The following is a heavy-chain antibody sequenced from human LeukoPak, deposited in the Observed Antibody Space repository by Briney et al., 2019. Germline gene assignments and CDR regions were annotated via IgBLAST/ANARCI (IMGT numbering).Heavy chain of an antibody. CDR1: GYTFTSYD. Sequence: ASVKVSCKASGYTFTSYDINWVRQATGQGLEWMGWMNPNSGNTGYAQKFQGRVTMTRNTSISTAYMELSSLRSEDTAVYYCARDRAPFWRSYYYYYYGMDVWGQGTTVTVSS. V-gene: IGHV1-8*01. J-gene: IGHJ6*02. CDR3: ARDRAPFWRSYYYYYYGMDV. D-gene: IGHD3-16*01. CDR2: MNPNSGNT.